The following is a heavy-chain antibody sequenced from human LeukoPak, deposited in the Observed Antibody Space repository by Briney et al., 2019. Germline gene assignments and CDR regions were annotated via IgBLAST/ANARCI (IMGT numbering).Heavy chain of an antibody. D-gene: IGHD6-13*01. V-gene: IGHV1-18*01. CDR3: ARDSSSWYEGYFQH. J-gene: IGHJ1*01. CDR1: GYTFTSYG. Sequence: ASVTVSFKASGYTFTSYGISWVRQAPGQGLEWMGWISAYNGNTNYAQKLQGRVTMTTDTSTSTAYMELRSLRSDDTAVYYCARDSSSWYEGYFQHWGQGTLVIVSS. CDR2: ISAYNGNT.